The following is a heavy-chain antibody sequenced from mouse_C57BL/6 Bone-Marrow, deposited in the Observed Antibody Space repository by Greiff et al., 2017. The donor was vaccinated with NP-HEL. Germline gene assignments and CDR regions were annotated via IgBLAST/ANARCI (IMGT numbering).Heavy chain of an antibody. D-gene: IGHD1-1*01. CDR2: IRNKANGYTT. CDR1: GFTFTDYY. Sequence: DVHLVESGGGLVQPGGSLSLSCAASGFTFTDYYMSWVRQPPGKALEWLGFIRNKANGYTTEYSASVTGRFTISRDNSQSILYLQINALRAEDSATYYCARWGYYGSSAYYYAMDYWGQGTSVTVSS. V-gene: IGHV7-3*01. CDR3: ARWGYYGSSAYYYAMDY. J-gene: IGHJ4*01.